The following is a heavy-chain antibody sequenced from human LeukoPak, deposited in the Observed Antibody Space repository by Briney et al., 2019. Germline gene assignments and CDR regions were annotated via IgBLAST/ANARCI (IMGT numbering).Heavy chain of an antibody. J-gene: IGHJ5*02. V-gene: IGHV4-59*01. D-gene: IGHD3-16*01. CDR3: ARGGYDYVWGSYRINNWFDP. Sequence: SETLSLTCTVSGGSISSYYWSWIRQPPGKGLEWIGYIYYSGSTNYNPSLKGRVTISVDTSKNQFSLKLSSVTAADTAVYYCARGGYDYVWGSYRINNWFDPWGQGTLVTVSS. CDR1: GGSISSYY. CDR2: IYYSGST.